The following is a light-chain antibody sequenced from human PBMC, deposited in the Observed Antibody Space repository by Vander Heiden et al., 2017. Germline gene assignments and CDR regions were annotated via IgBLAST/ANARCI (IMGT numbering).Light chain of an antibody. V-gene: IGLV4-69*01. Sequence: HLVLPLSPSPSSSLLSSLKLTGTLGSGHSGYAMAWHQQQPEKGPRYLLELNSDGRHTKGDGIPDRFSASSSGAERYLTISSLQSDDEADYYCQTWGTGALVVFGGGTKLTVL. CDR1: SGHSGYA. J-gene: IGLJ2*01. CDR2: LNSDGRH. CDR3: QTWGTGALVV.